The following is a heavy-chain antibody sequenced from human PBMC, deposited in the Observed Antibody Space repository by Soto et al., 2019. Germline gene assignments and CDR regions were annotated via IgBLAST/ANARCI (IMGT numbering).Heavy chain of an antibody. V-gene: IGHV4-34*01. CDR1: GGSFSGYY. Sequence: QVQLQQWGAGLLKPSETLSLTCAVYGGSFSGYYWNWIRQPPGKGLEWIGEINHSGSTNYNPSLRSRVTISVATSKNQFSLQLGSVTAADTAVYYCASRYGGYAFDYWGQGTLVTVSS. J-gene: IGHJ4*02. D-gene: IGHD5-12*01. CDR2: INHSGST. CDR3: ASRYGGYAFDY.